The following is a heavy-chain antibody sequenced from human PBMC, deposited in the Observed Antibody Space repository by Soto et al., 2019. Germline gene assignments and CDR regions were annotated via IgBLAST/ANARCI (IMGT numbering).Heavy chain of an antibody. CDR3: ARARGRIDYFDY. D-gene: IGHD3-10*01. Sequence: GGSLRLSCAASGFTFSSYAMSWVRQAPGKGLEWVSAISGSGGSTYYADSVKGRFTISRDNSKNTLYLQMNSLRAEDTAVYYCARARGRIDYFDYWGQGTLVTVSS. J-gene: IGHJ4*02. V-gene: IGHV3-23*01. CDR2: ISGSGGST. CDR1: GFTFSSYA.